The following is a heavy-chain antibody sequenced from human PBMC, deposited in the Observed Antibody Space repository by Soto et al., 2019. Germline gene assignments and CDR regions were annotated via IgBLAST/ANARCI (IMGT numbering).Heavy chain of an antibody. CDR1: GGTFRSYS. D-gene: IGHD4-4*01. CDR3: ARVPHDYSNYDGLHAMDV. V-gene: IGHV1-69*13. J-gene: IGHJ6*02. Sequence: SVKVSCKASGGTFRSYSISWVRQAPGQGLEWRGGSIPIFGTPKYAQKFQGRVTIIADESTSTAYMELSSLRSEDTAVYYCARVPHDYSNYDGLHAMDVWGQGTTVTVSS. CDR2: SIPIFGTP.